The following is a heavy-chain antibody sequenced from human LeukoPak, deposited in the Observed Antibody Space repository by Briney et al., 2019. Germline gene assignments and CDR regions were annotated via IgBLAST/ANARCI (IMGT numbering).Heavy chain of an antibody. CDR1: GGTFSSYA. CDR2: IIPIFGTA. CDR3: ARVPRRDGNSY. J-gene: IGHJ4*02. Sequence: GASVKVSCKASGGTFSSYAISWVRQAPGQGLEWMGGIIPIFGTANYAQKFQGRVTITADKSTSTAYMELSSLRSEDTAVYYCARVPRRDGNSYWGQGTLVTVSS. V-gene: IGHV1-69*06. D-gene: IGHD5-24*01.